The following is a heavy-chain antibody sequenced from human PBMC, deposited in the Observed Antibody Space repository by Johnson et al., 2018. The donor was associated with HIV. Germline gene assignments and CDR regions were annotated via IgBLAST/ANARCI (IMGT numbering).Heavy chain of an antibody. CDR3: ARVAVLWFRDTNAFDI. CDR2: ISYDGSNK. CDR1: GFTFSSYA. V-gene: IGHV3-30-3*01. J-gene: IGHJ3*02. Sequence: QVQLVESGGGVVQPGRSLRLSCAASGFTFSSYAMHWVRQAPGKGLEWVTLISYDGSNKYYADSVQGRFTISRDNSKNTLYLQMNSLRAEDKAVYYCARVAVLWFRDTNAFDIWGQGTMVTVSS. D-gene: IGHD3-10*01.